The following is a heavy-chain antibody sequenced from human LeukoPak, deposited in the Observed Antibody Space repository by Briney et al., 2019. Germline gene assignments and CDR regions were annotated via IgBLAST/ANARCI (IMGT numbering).Heavy chain of an antibody. CDR1: GGSIRNGGYY. CDR3: ARHCSGGSCYSDFDC. D-gene: IGHD2-15*01. J-gene: IGHJ4*02. V-gene: IGHV4-39*01. CDR2: IYYSGST. Sequence: SETLSPTCTVSGGSIRNGGYYWGWIRQPPGKGLEWIGSIYYSGSTYYNPSLKSRVTISVDTSKNQFSLKVSSVTAADTAVYYCARHCSGGSCYSDFDCWGQGTLVTVSS.